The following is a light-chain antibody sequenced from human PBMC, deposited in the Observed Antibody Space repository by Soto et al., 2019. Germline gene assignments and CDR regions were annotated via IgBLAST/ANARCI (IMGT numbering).Light chain of an antibody. CDR3: AAWDVSLKVVV. CDR1: ASNIGSNP. V-gene: IGLV1-44*01. Sequence: QTVVTQPPSASGTPGQRVTISCSGSASNIGSNPVNWYQHLPGTAPKLLIYSSSHRPSGVPDRFSGSKSGTSASLAISGLQSGDEADYYCAAWDVSLKVVVFGGGTKLTVL. CDR2: SSS. J-gene: IGLJ2*01.